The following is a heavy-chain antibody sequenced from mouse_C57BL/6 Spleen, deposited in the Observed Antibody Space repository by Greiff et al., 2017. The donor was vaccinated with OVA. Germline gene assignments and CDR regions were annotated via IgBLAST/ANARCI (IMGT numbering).Heavy chain of an antibody. CDR2: IHPNSGST. V-gene: IGHV1-64*01. J-gene: IGHJ2*01. CDR3: ARWGKPVDGTFFDY. Sequence: QVQLKQPGAELVKPGASVKLSCKASGYTFTSYWMHWVKQRPGQGLEWIGMIHPNSGSTNYNEKFKSKATLTVDKSSSTAYMQLSSLTSEDSAVYYCARWGKPVDGTFFDYWGQGTTLTVSS. D-gene: IGHD3-3*01. CDR1: GYTFTSYW.